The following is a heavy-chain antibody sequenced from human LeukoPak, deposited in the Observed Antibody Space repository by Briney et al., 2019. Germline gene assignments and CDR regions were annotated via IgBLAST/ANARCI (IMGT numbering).Heavy chain of an antibody. J-gene: IGHJ5*02. Sequence: GVSLSDSFMASGYTFTSYYMHWVRQAPLQGLEWMGVINPSGGSTSYAQKFQGRVTMTRDMSTSTVYMELSRLRSGDTAVYYCARVGSSTFDPWGQGTLVTVSS. D-gene: IGHD2-2*01. V-gene: IGHV1-46*01. CDR1: GYTFTSYY. CDR3: ARVGSSTFDP. CDR2: INPSGGST.